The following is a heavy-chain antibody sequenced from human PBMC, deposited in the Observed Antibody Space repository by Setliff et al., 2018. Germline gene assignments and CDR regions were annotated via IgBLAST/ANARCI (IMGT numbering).Heavy chain of an antibody. CDR1: GFTCSSYA. D-gene: IGHD3-22*01. V-gene: IGHV3-23*01. CDR3: ARDLMYYYDSSGPDAFDI. J-gene: IGHJ3*02. Sequence: GGSLRLSCAASGFTCSSYAMSWVRQAPGKGLEWVSAISGSGGSTYCADSVKGRFTISRDNSKNTLYLQMNSLRAEDTAVYYCARDLMYYYDSSGPDAFDIWGQGTMVTVSS. CDR2: ISGSGGST.